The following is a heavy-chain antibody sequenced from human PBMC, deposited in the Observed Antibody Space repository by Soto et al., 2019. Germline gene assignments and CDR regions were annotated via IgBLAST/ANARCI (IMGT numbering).Heavy chain of an antibody. V-gene: IGHV3-23*01. CDR1: GFTFSSFA. J-gene: IGHJ2*01. CDR2: ISGSGGST. D-gene: IGHD3-16*01. Sequence: EMQLLESGGGLVQPGGSLRLSCAASGFTFSSFAMSWVRQAPGKGLDWVSAISGSGGSTYSADSVKGRFTISRDNSQNTLYLQMNSLKVEDTAVYHCARVVESNVWNGYWFFDLWGRGTLVTVSS. CDR3: ARVVESNVWNGYWFFDL.